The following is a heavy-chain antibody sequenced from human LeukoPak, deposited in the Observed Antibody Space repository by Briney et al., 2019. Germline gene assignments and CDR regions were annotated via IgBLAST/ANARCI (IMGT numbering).Heavy chain of an antibody. CDR2: IWSNGINR. Sequence: GGSLRLSCAASGFTFSNYGMHWVRQAPGKGLEWVAVIWSNGINRYYADSVKGRFTFSRDNSKNTLSLQMNSLRAEDTAVYYCAKPVRHYYDSLSAFDIWGQGTMVTVSS. V-gene: IGHV3-33*06. D-gene: IGHD3-22*01. CDR3: AKPVRHYYDSLSAFDI. J-gene: IGHJ3*02. CDR1: GFTFSNYG.